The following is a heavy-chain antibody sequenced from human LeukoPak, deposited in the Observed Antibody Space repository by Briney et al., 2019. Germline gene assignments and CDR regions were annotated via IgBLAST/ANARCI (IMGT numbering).Heavy chain of an antibody. J-gene: IGHJ3*02. CDR1: GLTFINFG. CDR2: ISGSAVIT. Sequence: GGSLRLSCAASGLTFINFGMTWVRQTPGKRLGWVSAISGSAVITFYADSAKGRFTISRDNSKNTLYLQMNSLRAEDTALYYCAESRLSGINDAFDIWGQGTMVTVSS. CDR3: AESRLSGINDAFDI. V-gene: IGHV3-23*01. D-gene: IGHD3-3*01.